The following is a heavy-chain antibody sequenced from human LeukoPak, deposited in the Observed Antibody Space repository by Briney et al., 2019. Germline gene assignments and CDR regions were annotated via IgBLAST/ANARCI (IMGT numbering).Heavy chain of an antibody. J-gene: IGHJ4*02. CDR2: ISSGSSHI. D-gene: IGHD5-18*01. Sequence: GGSLRLSCAASGFIFSHYSMNWVRQAPGKGLEWVSYISSGSSHIYYADSVKGRFTISRDNAKNSLYLQMNSLRAEDTAVYYCARGQYSYGYYFDYWGQGTLVTVSS. CDR1: GFIFSHYS. V-gene: IGHV3-21*01. CDR3: ARGQYSYGYYFDY.